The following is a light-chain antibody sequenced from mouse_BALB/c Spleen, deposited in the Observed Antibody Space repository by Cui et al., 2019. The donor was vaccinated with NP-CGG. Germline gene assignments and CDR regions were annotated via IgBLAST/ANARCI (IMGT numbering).Light chain of an antibody. V-gene: IGLV1*01. Sequence: QAVVTQEFETTTSPGETVTLTCRSSTGAVTTSNYANWVQEKPDHLFTGLIGGTNNRAPGVPARFSGSLIGDKAALTITGAQTEDEAIYFCALWYSNHWVFGGGTKLTVL. CDR2: GTN. CDR3: ALWYSNHWV. CDR1: TGAVTTSNY. J-gene: IGLJ1*01.